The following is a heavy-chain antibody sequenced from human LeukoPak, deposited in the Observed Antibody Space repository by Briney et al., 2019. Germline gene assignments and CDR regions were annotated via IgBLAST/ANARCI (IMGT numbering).Heavy chain of an antibody. CDR1: GGSITTYY. CDR3: ARFHYYGSGSYYPLDY. J-gene: IGHJ4*02. V-gene: IGHV4-59*12. CDR2: IYPGGTT. Sequence: SETLSLTCTVSGGSITTYYWSWIRQSPGKGLEWIGYIYPGGTTSYNPSLTSRVTISLDRSRSQFSLKLSSVTAADTAVYYCARFHYYGSGSYYPLDYWGQGTLVTVSS. D-gene: IGHD3-10*01.